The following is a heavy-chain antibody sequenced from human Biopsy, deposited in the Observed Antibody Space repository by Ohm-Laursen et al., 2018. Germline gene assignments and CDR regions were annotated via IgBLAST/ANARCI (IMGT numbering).Heavy chain of an antibody. J-gene: IGHJ4*02. D-gene: IGHD4-11*01. V-gene: IGHV1-18*01. Sequence: SVKVSCKASGYSFNNYGINWVRQAPGQGLEWMGRISGYNGNTKYAQKFQGRVTMTTDTSTSAVYMEVRSLRSDDTAVYYCARSNGYGDYRFDDWGQGTLVTVAS. CDR2: ISGYNGNT. CDR3: ARSNGYGDYRFDD. CDR1: GYSFNNYG.